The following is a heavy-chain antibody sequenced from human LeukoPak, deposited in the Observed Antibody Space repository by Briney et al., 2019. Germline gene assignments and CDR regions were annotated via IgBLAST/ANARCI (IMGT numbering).Heavy chain of an antibody. D-gene: IGHD1-26*01. CDR2: ITHSGST. Sequence: GSLRLSCAASGFTFDDYGMSWVRQAPGKGLEWIGEITHSGSTNYDPSLRSRVTISVDTSKNQFSLKLTSMTAADTAVYYCARRTRGSYVSRFDYWGQGTLVTVSS. J-gene: IGHJ4*02. V-gene: IGHV4-34*01. CDR3: ARRTRGSYVSRFDY. CDR1: GFTFDDYG.